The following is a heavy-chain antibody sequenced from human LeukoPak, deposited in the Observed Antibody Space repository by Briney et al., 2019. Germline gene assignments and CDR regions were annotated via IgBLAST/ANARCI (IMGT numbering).Heavy chain of an antibody. CDR1: GFTFSSYS. D-gene: IGHD2-15*01. V-gene: IGHV3-21*01. CDR2: ISSSSSYI. Sequence: GGSLRLSCAASGFTFSSYSMNWVRQAPGKGLEWVSSISSSSSYIYYADSVKGRFTISRDNAKNSLYLQTNSLRAEDTAVYYCARDGVVAATDWGQGTLVTDSS. J-gene: IGHJ4*02. CDR3: ARDGVVAATD.